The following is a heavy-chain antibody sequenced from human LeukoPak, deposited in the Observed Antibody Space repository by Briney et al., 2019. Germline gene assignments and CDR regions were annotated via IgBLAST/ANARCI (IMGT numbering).Heavy chain of an antibody. J-gene: IGHJ6*03. D-gene: IGHD3-16*02. CDR1: GFTFDDYG. V-gene: IGHV3-20*04. Sequence: AGGSLRLSCAASGFTFDDYGMSRVRQAPGKGLEWVSGINWNGGSTGYADSVKGRFTISRDNAKNSLYLQMNSLRAEDTALYYCARGASLRDYYYYMDVWGKGTTVTVSS. CDR2: INWNGGST. CDR3: ARGASLRDYYYYMDV.